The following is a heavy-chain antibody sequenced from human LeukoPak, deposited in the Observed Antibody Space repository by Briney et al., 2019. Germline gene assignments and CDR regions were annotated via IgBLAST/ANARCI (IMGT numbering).Heavy chain of an antibody. CDR1: GYTFTSYD. J-gene: IGHJ4*02. Sequence: ASVKVSCKASGYTFTSYDINWVRQATGQGLEWMGWMNPNSGNTGYAQKFQGKVTMTRNTSISTAYMELSSLRSEDSAVYYCAREEVAGVIDYWGQGTLVTVSS. CDR2: MNPNSGNT. V-gene: IGHV1-8*01. CDR3: AREEVAGVIDY. D-gene: IGHD6-19*01.